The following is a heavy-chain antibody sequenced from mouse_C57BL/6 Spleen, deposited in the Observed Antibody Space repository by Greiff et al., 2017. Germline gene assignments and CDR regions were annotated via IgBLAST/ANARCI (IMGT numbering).Heavy chain of an antibody. CDR2: IHPNSGST. CDR3: ARKSNYRSYAMDY. V-gene: IGHV1-64*01. Sequence: QVQLQQPGAELVKPGASVKLSCKASGYTFTSYWMHWVRQRPGQGLEWIGLIHPNSGSTNYNEKFKSKATLTVDKSSSTAYMQLNSLRSEDSAVYYCARKSNYRSYAMDYWGQGTSVTVSS. CDR1: GYTFTSYW. J-gene: IGHJ4*01. D-gene: IGHD2-5*01.